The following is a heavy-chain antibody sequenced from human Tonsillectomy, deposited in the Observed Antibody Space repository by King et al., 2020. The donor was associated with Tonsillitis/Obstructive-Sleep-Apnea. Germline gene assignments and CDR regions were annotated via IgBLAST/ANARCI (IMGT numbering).Heavy chain of an antibody. CDR3: ATVYCSRTSCYANWFDP. Sequence: VQLVQSGAEVKKPGASVKVSCKVSGHTLTELSMHWVRQAPEKGLEWMGGCDPEDRETIYAQKFQGRVTMTEDTSTDTAYMELSSLRSEDTAVYYCATVYCSRTSCYANWFDPWGQGTLVTVSS. V-gene: IGHV1-24*01. J-gene: IGHJ5*02. CDR2: CDPEDRET. D-gene: IGHD2-2*01. CDR1: GHTLTELS.